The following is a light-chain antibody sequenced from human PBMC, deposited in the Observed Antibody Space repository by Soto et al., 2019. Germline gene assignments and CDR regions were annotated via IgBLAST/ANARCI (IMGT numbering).Light chain of an antibody. V-gene: IGLV2-14*01. J-gene: IGLJ2*01. CDR3: SSYTSSTTRVV. CDR2: DVS. Sequence: QSVLTQPASVSGSPGQSISISCTGTSSDVGGYNYVSWYQQHPGKAPKLMIYDVSNRPSGVSDRFSGSKSGNTASLTISGLQAEDEADYYCSSYTSSTTRVVFGEVTKLTVL. CDR1: SSDVGGYNY.